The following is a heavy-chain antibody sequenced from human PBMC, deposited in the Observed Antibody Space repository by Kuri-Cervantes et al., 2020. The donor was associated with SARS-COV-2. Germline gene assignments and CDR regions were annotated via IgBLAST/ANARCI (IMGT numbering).Heavy chain of an antibody. J-gene: IGHJ4*02. V-gene: IGHV3-23*01. D-gene: IGHD3-10*01. CDR2: ITDDGGSP. CDR1: GITFRSYA. Sequence: GESLKISCAASGITFRSYAMSWARQAPGKGLEWVSAITDDGGSPYHADSVKGLFTISRDNSKTTLFLQMNSLRAEDTAVYHCVKGSAASRPYYFDSWGQGTLVTVSS. CDR3: VKGSAASRPYYFDS.